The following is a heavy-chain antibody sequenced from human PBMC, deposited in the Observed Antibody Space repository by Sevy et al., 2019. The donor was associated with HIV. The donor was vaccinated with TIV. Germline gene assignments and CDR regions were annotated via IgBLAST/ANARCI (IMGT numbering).Heavy chain of an antibody. CDR3: ARAVWSGYYGYDPFPM. V-gene: IGHV1-2*02. CDR2: INPNSGLT. Sequence: ASVKVSCKASGYTFSAYYIHWVLQAPGHGLEWLGWINPNSGLTKYAQKFQGRVTMTRETSISAPYMELSRLRSVETAVSYCARAVWSGYYGYDPFPMWGQRPMVTVSS. J-gene: IGHJ3*02. CDR1: GYTFSAYY. D-gene: IGHD3-3*01.